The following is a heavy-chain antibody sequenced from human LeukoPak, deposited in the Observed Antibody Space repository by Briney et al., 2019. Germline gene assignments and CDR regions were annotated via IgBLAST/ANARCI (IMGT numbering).Heavy chain of an antibody. CDR1: GGSISSGGYY. CDR2: IYYSGST. Sequence: SETLSLTCTVSGGSISSGGYYWRWIRQHPGRGLEWIGYIYYSGSTYYNPSLKSRVTISVDTSKNQFSLKLSSVTAADTAVYYCARGNKAAPTGYWGQGTLVTVCS. D-gene: IGHD6-25*01. CDR3: ARGNKAAPTGY. J-gene: IGHJ4*02. V-gene: IGHV4-31*03.